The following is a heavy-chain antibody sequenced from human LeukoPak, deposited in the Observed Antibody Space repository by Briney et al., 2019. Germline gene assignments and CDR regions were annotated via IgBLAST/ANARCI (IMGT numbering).Heavy chain of an antibody. Sequence: GGSLRLSCAASGFTFSSYGMHWVRQAPGKGLEWVSSISSSSSYIYYADSVKGRFTISRDNAKNSLYLQMNSLRAEDTAVYYCARDISPYYYDSSGYLYWGQGTLVTVSS. CDR2: ISSSSSYI. CDR3: ARDISPYYYDSSGYLY. V-gene: IGHV3-21*01. J-gene: IGHJ4*02. CDR1: GFTFSSYG. D-gene: IGHD3-22*01.